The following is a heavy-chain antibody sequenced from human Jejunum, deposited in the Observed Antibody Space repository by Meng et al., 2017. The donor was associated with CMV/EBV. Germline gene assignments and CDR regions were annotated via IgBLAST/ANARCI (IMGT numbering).Heavy chain of an antibody. CDR1: AASIRSTTYY. J-gene: IGHJ5*02. V-gene: IGHV4-39*07. D-gene: IGHD2-2*01. CDR3: ARSSTSGFDP. Sequence: VPAASIRSTTYYWGWIRQPPGKGLEWIGDIYYSGTTYYNPSLKSRLTISLDTSKNHFSLRLSSVTAADTALYYCARSSTSGFDPWGQGTLVTVSS. CDR2: IYYSGTT.